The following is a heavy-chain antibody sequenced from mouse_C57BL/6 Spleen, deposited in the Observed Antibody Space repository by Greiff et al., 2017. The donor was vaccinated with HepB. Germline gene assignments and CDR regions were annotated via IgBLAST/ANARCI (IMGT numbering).Heavy chain of an antibody. CDR1: GFTFSDYG. Sequence: EVQVVESGGGLVKPGGSLKLSCAASGFTFSDYGMHWVRQAPEKGLEWVAYISSGSSTIYYADTVKGRYTISRDNAKNTLFLQMTSLRSEDTAMYYCARGGYDAPYYYAMDYWGQGTSVTVSS. CDR2: ISSGSSTI. V-gene: IGHV5-17*01. CDR3: ARGGYDAPYYYAMDY. D-gene: IGHD2-2*01. J-gene: IGHJ4*01.